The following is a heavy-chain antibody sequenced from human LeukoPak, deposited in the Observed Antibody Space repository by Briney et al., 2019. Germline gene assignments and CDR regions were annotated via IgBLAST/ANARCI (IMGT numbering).Heavy chain of an antibody. CDR3: AREGYSSGWYVDY. CDR1: GXTFSSYS. CDR2: ISGSGSYI. Sequence: GGSLRLSCAASGXTFSSYSMNWVRQAPGKGLEWVSSISGSGSYIYYADSVKGRFTISRDNAKKSLYLQMNSLRGEDTAVYYCAREGYSSGWYVDYWGQGTLVTVSS. V-gene: IGHV3-21*01. D-gene: IGHD6-19*01. J-gene: IGHJ4*02.